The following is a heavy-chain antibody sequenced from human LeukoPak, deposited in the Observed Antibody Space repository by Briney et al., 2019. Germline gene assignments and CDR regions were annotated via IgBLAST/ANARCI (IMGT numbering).Heavy chain of an antibody. CDR2: ISGRGVST. CDR1: GFTFSSYA. V-gene: IGHV3-23*01. CDR3: ANLPSTNSGAGSPLDN. J-gene: IGHJ4*02. Sequence: TGGSLRLSCAASGFTFSSYAMTWVRQAPGKGLEWVSAISGRGVSTYYADSVKGRFTISRDNSKNTLYLQMNSLRVEDTAVYYCANLPSTNSGAGSPLDNWGQGTLVTVSS. D-gene: IGHD3-10*01.